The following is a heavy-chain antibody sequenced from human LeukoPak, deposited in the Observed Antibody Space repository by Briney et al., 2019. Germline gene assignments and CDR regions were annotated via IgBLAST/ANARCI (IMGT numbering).Heavy chain of an antibody. D-gene: IGHD2-21*02. CDR1: GVSFDDYY. V-gene: IGHV4-34*01. CDR3: TRMTAGHDY. Sequence: PPETLSLTCAVSGVSFDDYYWSWVRQTPGKGLEWIGEINHSGYTNDSPSLKSRVTLSIDTSRKQFSLNLRSVTVADTGIYYCTRMTAGHDYWGQGTLVTVSS. J-gene: IGHJ4*02. CDR2: INHSGYT.